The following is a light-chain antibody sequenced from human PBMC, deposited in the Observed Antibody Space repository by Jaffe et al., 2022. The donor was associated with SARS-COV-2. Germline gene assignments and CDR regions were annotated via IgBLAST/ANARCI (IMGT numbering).Light chain of an antibody. CDR1: SSDVGGYNY. J-gene: IGLJ1*01. CDR2: DVS. V-gene: IGLV2-14*01. CDR3: SSYTSSNTLGYV. Sequence: QSALTQPASVSGSPGQSITISCTGTSSDVGGYNYVSWYQQHPGKAPKLMIYDVSNRPSGVSNRFSGSKSGNTASLTISGLQAEDEADYYCSSYTSSNTLGYVFGTGTKVTV.